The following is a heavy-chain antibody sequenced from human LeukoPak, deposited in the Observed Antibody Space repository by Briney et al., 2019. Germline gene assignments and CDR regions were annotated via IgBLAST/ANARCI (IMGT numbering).Heavy chain of an antibody. CDR2: ISSSSSYI. Sequence: GGSLRLSCAASGFTFSSYSMNWVRQAPGKGLEWVSSISSSSSYIYYADSVKGRFTISRDNAKNSLYLQMNSLGAEDTAVYYCARGGYTSSWYWLYWGQGTLVTVSS. J-gene: IGHJ4*02. CDR3: ARGGYTSSWYWLY. D-gene: IGHD6-13*01. CDR1: GFTFSSYS. V-gene: IGHV3-21*01.